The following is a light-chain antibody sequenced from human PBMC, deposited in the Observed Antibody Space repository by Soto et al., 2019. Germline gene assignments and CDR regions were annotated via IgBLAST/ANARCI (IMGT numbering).Light chain of an antibody. Sequence: ETVLTQSPGTLSLSPGERATLSCRASQSVSTRYSAWYQQKRGQPPRLLIYGASSRAAGIPDRFSGSGSGTDFTLTITRLEPEDFALYYCQQYDTSSIIFGQGTRLEIK. CDR3: QQYDTSSII. CDR1: QSVSTRY. CDR2: GAS. J-gene: IGKJ5*01. V-gene: IGKV3-20*01.